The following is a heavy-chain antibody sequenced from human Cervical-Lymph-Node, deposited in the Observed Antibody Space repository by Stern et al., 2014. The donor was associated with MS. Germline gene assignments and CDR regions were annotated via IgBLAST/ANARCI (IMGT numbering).Heavy chain of an antibody. D-gene: IGHD6-13*01. V-gene: IGHV5-51*01. CDR3: ARYISAAGTNYYYGMDV. CDR2: IYPGDSDT. J-gene: IGHJ6*02. Sequence: EVQLVESGAEVKKPGESLKISCKGSGYSFTSYWIGWVRQMPGKGLEWMGIIYPGDSDTRYSPSFQGQVTISADKSISTAYLQWSSLKDSDTAMYYCARYISAAGTNYYYGMDVWGQGTTVTVSS. CDR1: GYSFTSYW.